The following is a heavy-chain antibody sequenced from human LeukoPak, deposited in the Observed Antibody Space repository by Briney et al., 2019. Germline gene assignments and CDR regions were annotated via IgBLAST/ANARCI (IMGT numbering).Heavy chain of an antibody. Sequence: SVKVSCTASEGSFSSTTSSWVRQAPGQGLEWMGSITPIFRTPNYAQKFQGRVTITTVESMSTAYMELSSLRSEDTAVYYCARGWLAETTVVTPYNYWGQGTLVTVSS. CDR3: ARGWLAETTVVTPYNY. D-gene: IGHD2-21*02. J-gene: IGHJ4*02. V-gene: IGHV1-69*05. CDR2: ITPIFRTP. CDR1: EGSFSSTT.